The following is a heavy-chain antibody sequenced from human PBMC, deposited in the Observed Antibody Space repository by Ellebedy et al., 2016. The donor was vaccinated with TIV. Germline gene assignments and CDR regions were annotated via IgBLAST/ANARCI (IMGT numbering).Heavy chain of an antibody. D-gene: IGHD4-23*01. V-gene: IGHV4-59*01. CDR1: GGSISTFY. CDR3: AAYYGGRFDY. Sequence: MPSETLSLTCNVSGGSISTFYWSWIRQPPGKGLEFIGYIYYLGITNYNHSLESRVAISIDTSENQFSLRLSSVTAADTAVYYCAAYYGGRFDYWGQGTLVTVSS. J-gene: IGHJ4*02. CDR2: IYYLGIT.